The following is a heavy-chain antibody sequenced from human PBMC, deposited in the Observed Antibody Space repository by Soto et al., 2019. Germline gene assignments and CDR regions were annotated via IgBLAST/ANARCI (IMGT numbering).Heavy chain of an antibody. CDR2: ISGSGGNT. D-gene: IGHD6-19*01. V-gene: IGHV3-23*01. CDR3: AKCAGSGWYPDY. Sequence: EVQLLESAGGLVQPGGSLSLSCAASGFTFSSYAMRWVRQAPGKGLEWVSAISGSGGNTYYADSVKGRFTISRDNSKNTLFLQLNSRRAEDTAVYCCAKCAGSGWYPDYWGQGTLVTVSS. CDR1: GFTFSSYA. J-gene: IGHJ4*02.